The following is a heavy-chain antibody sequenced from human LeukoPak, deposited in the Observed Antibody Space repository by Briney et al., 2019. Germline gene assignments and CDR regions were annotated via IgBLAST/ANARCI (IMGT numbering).Heavy chain of an antibody. CDR2: IKQDGREK. J-gene: IGHJ4*02. CDR1: GFTLSSYW. V-gene: IGHV3-7*01. CDR3: ARVTGGIDY. Sequence: PGGSLRLSSAASGFTLSSYWMSWVRQAPGKVLEWVANIKQDGREKYYVDSVNGRFTISRDNAKNSLYLQMNSLRAEDTAVYYCARVTGGIDYWGQGTLVTVSS. D-gene: IGHD1-14*01.